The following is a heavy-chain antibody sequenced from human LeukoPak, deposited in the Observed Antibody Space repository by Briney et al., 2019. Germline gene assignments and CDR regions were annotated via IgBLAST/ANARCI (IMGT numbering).Heavy chain of an antibody. CDR1: GYTFTGYY. CDR2: INPNSGGT. Sequence: ASVKVSCKASGYTFTGYYMHWVRQAPGQGLEWMGWINPNSGGTNYAQKFQGRVTMTRDTSITTACMELSRLRSDNTAVYYCAREEDDRGSYYIDYWGQGTLVTVSS. D-gene: IGHD1-26*01. V-gene: IGHV1-2*02. CDR3: AREEDDRGSYYIDY. J-gene: IGHJ4*02.